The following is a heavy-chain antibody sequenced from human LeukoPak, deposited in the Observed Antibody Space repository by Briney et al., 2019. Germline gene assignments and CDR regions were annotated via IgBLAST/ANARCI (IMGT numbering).Heavy chain of an antibody. J-gene: IGHJ5*02. CDR3: ARAWIQPGWFDP. CDR1: GGSISSGDYY. V-gene: IGHV4-61*08. D-gene: IGHD5-18*01. CDR2: IYYSGST. Sequence: SQTLSLTCTVSGGSISSGDYYWSWIRQPPGKGLEWIGYIYYSGSTNYNPSLKSRVTISVDTSKNQFSLKLSSVTAADTAVYYCARAWIQPGWFDPWGQGTLVTVSS.